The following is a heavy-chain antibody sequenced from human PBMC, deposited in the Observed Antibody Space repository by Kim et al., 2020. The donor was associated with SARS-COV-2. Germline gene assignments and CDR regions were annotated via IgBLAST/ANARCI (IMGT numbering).Heavy chain of an antibody. J-gene: IGHJ5*02. CDR1: GFTFSSYW. CDR3: ARIAGGYDYKWFDP. D-gene: IGHD5-12*01. Sequence: GGSLRLSCAASGFTFSSYWMSWVRQAPGKGLEWVANIKQDGSEKYYVDSVKGRFTISRDNAKNSLYLQMNSLRAEDTAVYYCARIAGGYDYKWFDPWGQGTLVTVSS. CDR2: IKQDGSEK. V-gene: IGHV3-7*01.